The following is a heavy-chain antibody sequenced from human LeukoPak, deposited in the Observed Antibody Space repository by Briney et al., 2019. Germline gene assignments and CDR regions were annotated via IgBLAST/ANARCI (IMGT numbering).Heavy chain of an antibody. Sequence: PGGSLRLSCSVSGFIFINYAMNWVRQAPGKGLEWVSGISGHGGKTFYADSVKGRFTISRDNPKNTLYLEMNSLRAEDTALYYCVKVGRGDYVPYFFDSWGPGTLVSVSS. CDR2: ISGHGGKT. CDR3: VKVGRGDYVPYFFDS. D-gene: IGHD3-10*02. CDR1: GFIFINYA. J-gene: IGHJ4*02. V-gene: IGHV3-23*01.